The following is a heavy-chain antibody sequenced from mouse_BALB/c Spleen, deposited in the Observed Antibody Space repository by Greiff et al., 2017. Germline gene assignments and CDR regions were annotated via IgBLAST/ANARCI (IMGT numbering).Heavy chain of an antibody. D-gene: IGHD1-1*01. CDR3: ARLVLRSYFDV. CDR1: GYAFSSYW. V-gene: IGHV1-80*01. CDR2: IYPGDGDT. J-gene: IGHJ1*01. Sequence: QVHVKQSGAELVRPGSSVKISCKASGYAFSSYWMNWVKQRPGQGLEWIGQIYPGDGDTNYNGKFKGKATLTADKSSSTAYMQLSSLTSEDSAVYFCARLVLRSYFDVWGAGTTVTVSS.